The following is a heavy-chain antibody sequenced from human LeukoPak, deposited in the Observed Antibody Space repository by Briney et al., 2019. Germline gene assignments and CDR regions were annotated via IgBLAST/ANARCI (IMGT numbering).Heavy chain of an antibody. V-gene: IGHV3-7*01. D-gene: IGHD3-22*01. CDR2: INQDGSEK. J-gene: IGHJ4*02. Sequence: SGGSLRPSCVVSGFNFRNYWKNWVRQAPGKGLEWVANINQDGSEKYYVDSVKGRFTISRDNAKNSLYLQMNSLRAEDTAVYYCARLKRNGYYDSSGYYYFDYWGQGTLVTVSS. CDR1: GFNFRNYW. CDR3: ARLKRNGYYDSSGYYYFDY.